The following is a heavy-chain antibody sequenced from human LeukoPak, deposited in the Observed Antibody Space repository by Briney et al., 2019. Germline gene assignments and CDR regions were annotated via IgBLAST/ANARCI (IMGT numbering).Heavy chain of an antibody. Sequence: GESLKISCKGSGYSFTSYWIGWVRQMPGKGLEWMGIIYPGDSDTRYSPSFQGQVSMSVDKSITPAYLQWSSLKASDTAIYYCARQAYGSHFDAFDIWGQGTMVTVSS. CDR3: ARQAYGSHFDAFDI. D-gene: IGHD3-22*01. J-gene: IGHJ3*02. CDR2: IYPGDSDT. CDR1: GYSFTSYW. V-gene: IGHV5-51*01.